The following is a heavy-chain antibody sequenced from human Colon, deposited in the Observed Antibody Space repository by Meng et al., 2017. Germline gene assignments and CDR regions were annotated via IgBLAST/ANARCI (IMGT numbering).Heavy chain of an antibody. V-gene: IGHV4-61*01. CDR2: IYYSGST. CDR1: GGSVSSGSYY. CDR3: ARGMTNGITFGGVIVN. Sequence: GPRRGAGPGLVGPSETLSLTCTVSGGSVSSGSYYWSWSRQPPGKGLEWIGYIYYSGSTNYNPSLKSRVTISVDTSKNQFSLKLSSVTAADTAVYYCARGMTNGITFGGVIVNWGQGTLVTVSS. J-gene: IGHJ4*02. D-gene: IGHD3-16*02.